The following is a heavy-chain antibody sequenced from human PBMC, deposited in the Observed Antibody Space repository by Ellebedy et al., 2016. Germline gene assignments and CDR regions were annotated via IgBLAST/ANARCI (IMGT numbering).Heavy chain of an antibody. D-gene: IGHD4-11*01. Sequence: GGSLRLSCAASGFTFSSYDMHRVRQATGKGLEWVSAIGTAGDTYYPGSVKGRFTISRENAKNSLYLQMNSLRAEDTAVYYCARVSVSTGWFDPWGQGTLVTVSS. CDR3: ARVSVSTGWFDP. CDR2: IGTAGDT. J-gene: IGHJ5*02. CDR1: GFTFSSYD. V-gene: IGHV3-13*01.